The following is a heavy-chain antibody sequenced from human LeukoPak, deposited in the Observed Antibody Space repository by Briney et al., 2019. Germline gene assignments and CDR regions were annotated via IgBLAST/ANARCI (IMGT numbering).Heavy chain of an antibody. CDR2: ISWNSGSI. J-gene: IGHJ4*02. D-gene: IGHD6-13*01. CDR3: AKGDDSSPYHPFDY. V-gene: IGHV3-9*03. Sequence: GGSLRLSCAASGFTFDDYAMHWVRQAPGKGLEWVSGISWNSGSIGYADSVKGRFTISRDNAKNSLYLQMNSLRAEDMALYYCAKGDDSSPYHPFDYWGQGTLVTVSS. CDR1: GFTFDDYA.